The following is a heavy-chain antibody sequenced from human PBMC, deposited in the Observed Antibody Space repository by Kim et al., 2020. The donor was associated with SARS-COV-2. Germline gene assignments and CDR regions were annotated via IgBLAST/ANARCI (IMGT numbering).Heavy chain of an antibody. J-gene: IGHJ4*02. CDR1: GYTFTDYY. CDR2: INPNSGGT. Sequence: ASVKVSCKASGYTFTDYYMHWVRQAPGQGLEWMGWINPNSGGTNYAQKFQGWVTMTRDTSISTAYMELSRLRSDDTAVYYCARGSDGSGWTNFDYWGQGTLVTVSS. CDR3: ARGSDGSGWTNFDY. V-gene: IGHV1-2*04. D-gene: IGHD6-19*01.